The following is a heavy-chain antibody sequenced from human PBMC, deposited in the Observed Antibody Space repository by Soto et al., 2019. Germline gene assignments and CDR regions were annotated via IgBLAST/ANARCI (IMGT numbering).Heavy chain of an antibody. D-gene: IGHD2-2*02. CDR2: IYPGDSDT. J-gene: IGHJ3*02. CDR1: GYSFTSYW. Sequence: GESLKSSCKGSGYSFTSYWIGWVRQMPGKGLEWMGIIYPGDSDTRYSPSFQGQVTISADKPISTAYLQWSSLKASDTAMYYCARHPIVVVPAAIWAAFDIWGQGSMVPVSS. V-gene: IGHV5-51*01. CDR3: ARHPIVVVPAAIWAAFDI.